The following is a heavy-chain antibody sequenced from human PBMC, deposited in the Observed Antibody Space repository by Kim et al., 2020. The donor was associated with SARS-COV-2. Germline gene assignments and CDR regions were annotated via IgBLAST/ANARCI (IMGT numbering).Heavy chain of an antibody. CDR3: ARVADSSSWFRGMDI. CDR2: IYYSGST. V-gene: IGHV4-31*03. D-gene: IGHD6-13*01. Sequence: SETLSLTCTVSGGSISSGGYYWSWIRQHPGKGLEWIGYIYYSGSTYYNPSLKSRVTITVDTSKNQFSLKLSSVTAADTAVYYCARVADSSSWFRGMDIWGQGTTVTLSS. J-gene: IGHJ6*02. CDR1: GGSISSGGYY.